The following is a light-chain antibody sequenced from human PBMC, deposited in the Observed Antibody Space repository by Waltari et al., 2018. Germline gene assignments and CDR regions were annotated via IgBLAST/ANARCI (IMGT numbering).Light chain of an antibody. J-gene: IGLJ2*01. CDR1: SSNIGSNY. CDR2: RNN. V-gene: IGLV1-47*01. Sequence: QSVLTQPPSASGTPGQRVTISWSGSSSNIGSNYVYWYQQLPGTAPKLLIYRNNRRPSGVPDLFSGSKSGTSASLAISGLRSEDEADYYCAAWDDSLSGVVFGGGTKLTVL. CDR3: AAWDDSLSGVV.